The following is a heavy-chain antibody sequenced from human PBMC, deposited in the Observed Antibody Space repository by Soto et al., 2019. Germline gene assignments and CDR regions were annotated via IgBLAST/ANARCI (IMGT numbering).Heavy chain of an antibody. Sequence: QVQLVQSGAEVKKPGASVKVSCKASGYTFSSYGITWVRQAPGQGLEWMGWISAYKGNTNYAQNLQGRVTMTTDTSTNTGYMELRSLRSDDTAVYYCARMTVYGDPDAFDLWGQGTMVTVSS. CDR2: ISAYKGNT. CDR1: GYTFSSYG. J-gene: IGHJ3*01. CDR3: ARMTVYGDPDAFDL. V-gene: IGHV1-18*01. D-gene: IGHD2-21*02.